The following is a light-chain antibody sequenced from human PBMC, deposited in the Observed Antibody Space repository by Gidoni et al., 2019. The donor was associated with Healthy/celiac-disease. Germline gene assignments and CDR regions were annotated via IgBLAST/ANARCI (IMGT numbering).Light chain of an antibody. V-gene: IGKV1D-43*01. CDR3: QQYYSTPIT. Sequence: IRMTKSPFSLSASVGDRVTITCWASQGISSYLAWYQQKPAKAPKLFIYYASSWQSGVPSRFSGSGSGTDYTLTISSLQPEDFATYYCQQYYSTPITFGQGTRLEIK. CDR2: YAS. J-gene: IGKJ5*01. CDR1: QGISSY.